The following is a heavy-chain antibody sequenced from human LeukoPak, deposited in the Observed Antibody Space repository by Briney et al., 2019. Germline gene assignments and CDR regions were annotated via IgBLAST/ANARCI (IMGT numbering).Heavy chain of an antibody. CDR3: ARGVYYMDV. Sequence: GSLRLSCAASGFTFSSYGMSWVRQPPGKGLEWIGEINHSGSTNYNPSLKSRVTISVDTSKNQFSLKLSSVTAADTAVYYCARGVYYMDVWGKGTTVTISS. J-gene: IGHJ6*03. V-gene: IGHV4-34*01. CDR1: GFTFSSYG. CDR2: INHSGST.